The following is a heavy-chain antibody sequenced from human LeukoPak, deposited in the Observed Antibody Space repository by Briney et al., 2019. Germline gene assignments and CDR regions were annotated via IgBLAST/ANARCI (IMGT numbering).Heavy chain of an antibody. J-gene: IGHJ5*02. Sequence: SETLSLTCTVSGGSISSYYWSWIRQPPGKGLEWIGYIYYSGSTNYNPSPKSRVTISVDTSKNQFSLKLSSVTAADTAVYYCAREGYCSGGSCRRGFDPWGQGTLVTVSS. CDR1: GGSISSYY. D-gene: IGHD2-15*01. V-gene: IGHV4-59*01. CDR2: IYYSGST. CDR3: AREGYCSGGSCRRGFDP.